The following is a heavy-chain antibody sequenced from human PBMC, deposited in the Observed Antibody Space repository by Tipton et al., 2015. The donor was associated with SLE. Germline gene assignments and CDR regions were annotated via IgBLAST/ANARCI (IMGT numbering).Heavy chain of an antibody. Sequence: SLRLSCAASGFTFSSYAMHRVRQAPGKGLEWVAVISYDGSNKYYADSVKGRFTISRDNSKNTLYLQMNSLRAEDTAVYYCARDGGSGWYDYFDYWGQGTLVTVSS. V-gene: IGHV3-30-3*01. J-gene: IGHJ4*02. CDR1: GFTFSSYA. D-gene: IGHD6-19*01. CDR3: ARDGGSGWYDYFDY. CDR2: ISYDGSNK.